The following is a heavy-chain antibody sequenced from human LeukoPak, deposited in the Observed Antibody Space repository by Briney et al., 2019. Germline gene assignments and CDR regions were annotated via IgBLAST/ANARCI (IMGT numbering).Heavy chain of an antibody. J-gene: IGHJ4*02. CDR3: ASRGIAAATQYFDY. V-gene: IGHV1-46*01. Sequence: GASVKVSCKASGYTFTSYYMHWVRQAPGQGLEWMGIINPSGGSTSYAQKFQGRVTMTRDTSISTAYMELSRLRSDDTAVYYCASRGIAAATQYFDYWGQGTLVTVSS. D-gene: IGHD6-13*01. CDR1: GYTFTSYY. CDR2: INPSGGST.